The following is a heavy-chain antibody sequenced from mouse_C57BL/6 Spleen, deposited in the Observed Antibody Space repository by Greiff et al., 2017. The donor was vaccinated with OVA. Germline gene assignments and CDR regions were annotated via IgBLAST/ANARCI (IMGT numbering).Heavy chain of an antibody. V-gene: IGHV1-64*01. CDR2: IHPNSGST. J-gene: IGHJ4*01. D-gene: IGHD1-1*01. CDR3: ARWGSSYVDYAMDY. Sequence: QVQLKQPGAELVKPGASVKLSCKASGYTFTSYWMHWVKQRPGQGLEWIGMIHPNSGSTNYNEKFKSKATLTVDKSSSTAYMQLSSLTSEDSAVYYCARWGSSYVDYAMDYWGQGTSVTVSS. CDR1: GYTFTSYW.